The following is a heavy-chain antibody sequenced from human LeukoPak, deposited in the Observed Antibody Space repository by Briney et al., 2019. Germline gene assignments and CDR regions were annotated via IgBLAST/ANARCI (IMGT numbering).Heavy chain of an antibody. CDR1: GFTFNSYR. J-gene: IGHJ3*02. V-gene: IGHV3-7*01. Sequence: PGGSLRLTCAASGFTFNSYRMSWVPQAPGKGLEGGANTKQDGSKQYHVDSVKGRFTISRDNAKNSLHLHMNSLRAADTAVYYCARGLLGGSYYGLGAFDIRGQGKMVTVSS. CDR2: TKQDGSKQ. CDR3: ARGLLGGSYYGLGAFDI. D-gene: IGHD1-26*01.